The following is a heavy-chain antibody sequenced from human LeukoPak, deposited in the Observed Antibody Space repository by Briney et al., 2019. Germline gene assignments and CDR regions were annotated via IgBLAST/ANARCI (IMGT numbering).Heavy chain of an antibody. CDR1: GGSISSYY. J-gene: IGHJ3*02. CDR3: ARRRYNWNDDAFDI. Sequence: SETLSLTCTVSGGSISSYYWSWIRQPPGKGLGWIGYIYYSGSTNYNPSLKSRVTISVDTSKNQFSLKLSSVTAADTAVYYCARRRYNWNDDAFDIWGQGTMVTVSS. V-gene: IGHV4-59*08. CDR2: IYYSGST. D-gene: IGHD1-20*01.